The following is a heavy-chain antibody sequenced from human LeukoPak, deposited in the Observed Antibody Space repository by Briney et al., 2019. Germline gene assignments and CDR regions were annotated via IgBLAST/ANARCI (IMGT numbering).Heavy chain of an antibody. Sequence: GSLRLSCAASGFTFSSYSMNWVRQAPGKGLEWVSSISSSSSYIYYADSVKGRFTISRDNAKNSLYLQMNSLRAEDTAVYYCARARDGYNVDAFDIWGQGTMVTVSS. CDR3: ARARDGYNVDAFDI. V-gene: IGHV3-21*01. CDR1: GFTFSSYS. D-gene: IGHD5-24*01. CDR2: ISSSSSYI. J-gene: IGHJ3*02.